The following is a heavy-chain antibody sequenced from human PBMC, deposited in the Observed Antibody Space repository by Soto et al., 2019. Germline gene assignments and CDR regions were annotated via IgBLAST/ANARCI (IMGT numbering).Heavy chain of an antibody. CDR3: ARDPALGYCTNGVCPGGGDYYYGMDV. CDR2: INSDGSST. V-gene: IGHV3-74*01. J-gene: IGHJ6*02. Sequence: EVQLVESGGGLVQPGGSLRLSCAASGFTFSSYWMHWVRQAPGKGLVWVSRINSDGSSTSYADSVKGRFTISRDNAKNTLYLQMNSLRAEDTAVYYCARDPALGYCTNGVCPGGGDYYYGMDVWGQGTTVTVSS. D-gene: IGHD2-8*01. CDR1: GFTFSSYW.